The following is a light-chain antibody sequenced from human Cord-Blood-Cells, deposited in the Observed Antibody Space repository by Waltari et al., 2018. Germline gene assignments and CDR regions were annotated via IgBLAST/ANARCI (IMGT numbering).Light chain of an antibody. J-gene: IGLJ2*01. Sequence: QSALTQPASVSGSPGQSITISCTGTSSDVVGYNYVSWYHKHPGKAPKLMIYDVSNRPSGVSNRFSGSKSGNTASLTISGLQAEDEADYYCSSYTSSSTVVFGGGTKLTVL. CDR2: DVS. CDR3: SSYTSSSTVV. V-gene: IGLV2-14*01. CDR1: SSDVVGYNY.